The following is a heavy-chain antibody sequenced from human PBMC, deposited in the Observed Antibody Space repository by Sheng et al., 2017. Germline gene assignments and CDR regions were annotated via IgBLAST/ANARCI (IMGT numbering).Heavy chain of an antibody. CDR1: GGSFSGYY. CDR2: INHSGST. CDR3: ARGTGFDGDYVYAWYFDL. D-gene: IGHD4-17*01. Sequence: QVQLQQWGAGLLKPSETLSLTCAVYGGSFSGYYWSWIRQPPGKGLEWIGEINHSGSTNYNPSLKSRVTISVDTSKNQFSLKLSSVTAADTAVYYCARGTGFDGDYVYAWYFDLWGRGTLVTVSS. J-gene: IGHJ2*01. V-gene: IGHV4-34*01.